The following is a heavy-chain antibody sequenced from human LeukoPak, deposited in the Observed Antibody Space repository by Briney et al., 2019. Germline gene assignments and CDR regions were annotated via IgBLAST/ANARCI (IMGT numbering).Heavy chain of an antibody. J-gene: IGHJ6*02. D-gene: IGHD3-16*01. CDR1: GFTYDDYA. CDR3: ARGGGLDV. Sequence: GGSLRLSCAASGFTYDDYAMHWVRQAPGKGLEWVAGISWNSGSIGYADSVKGRFTISRDNAKNSLYLQMNSLRAEDTAVYFCARGGGLDVWGQGATVTVSS. V-gene: IGHV3-9*01. CDR2: ISWNSGSI.